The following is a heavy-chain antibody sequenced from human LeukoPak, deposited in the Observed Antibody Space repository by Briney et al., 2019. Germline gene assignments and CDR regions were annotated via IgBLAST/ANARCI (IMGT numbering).Heavy chain of an antibody. CDR3: ARENYDTSGFFLSPEYFQH. CDR2: ISSSGSTI. CDR1: GFTFSSYG. V-gene: IGHV3-48*03. D-gene: IGHD3-22*01. J-gene: IGHJ1*01. Sequence: GGSLRLSCAASGFTFSSYGMNWVRQAPGKGLEWVSYISSSGSTIYYADSVEGRFTISRDNAKNSLYLQMNSLRAEDTAVYYCARENYDTSGFFLSPEYFQHWGQGTLVTVFS.